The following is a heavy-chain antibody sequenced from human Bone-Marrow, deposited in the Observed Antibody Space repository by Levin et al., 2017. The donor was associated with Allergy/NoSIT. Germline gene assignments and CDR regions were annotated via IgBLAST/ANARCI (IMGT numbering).Heavy chain of an antibody. Sequence: ASVKVSCKASGYTFTNYDINWVRQATGRGLEWMGWVNTNSRNTAYAQKFQGRVTLTRDTSTNTAYMELRSLDSDATAVYYCARGRLEYSSTSDHSFGMDVWGQGTTVTVS. J-gene: IGHJ6*02. D-gene: IGHD5-18*01. CDR3: ARGRLEYSSTSDHSFGMDV. V-gene: IGHV1-8*01. CDR1: GYTFTNYD. CDR2: VNTNSRNT.